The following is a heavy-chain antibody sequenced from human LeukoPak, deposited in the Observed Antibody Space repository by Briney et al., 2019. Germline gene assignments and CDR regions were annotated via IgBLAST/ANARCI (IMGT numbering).Heavy chain of an antibody. J-gene: IGHJ5*02. CDR1: GFTFSSYA. Sequence: PGGSLRLSCAASGFTFSSYAMSWVRQAPGKGLEGVSFISGSAGSTNYADSVKGRFTISRDNSKNTLYLQMNSLRAEDTAVYYCAKGPRVSLVYWFDPWGQGTLVTVSS. CDR3: AKGPRVSLVYWFDP. V-gene: IGHV3-23*01. CDR2: ISGSAGST.